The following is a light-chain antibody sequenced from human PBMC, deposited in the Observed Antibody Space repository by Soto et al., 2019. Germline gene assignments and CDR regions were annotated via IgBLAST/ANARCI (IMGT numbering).Light chain of an antibody. Sequence: QPVLTQPPSASASLGASVTLTCTLSSGYSNYKVDWYQQRPGKGPRFVMRVGTGGIVGSKGDGIPDRFSALGSGLNRYLTIKNIQEEDESDYHCGADHGSGSNFVVFGGGTKLTVL. V-gene: IGLV9-49*01. CDR3: GADHGSGSNFVV. CDR1: SGYSNYK. J-gene: IGLJ2*01. CDR2: VGTGGIVG.